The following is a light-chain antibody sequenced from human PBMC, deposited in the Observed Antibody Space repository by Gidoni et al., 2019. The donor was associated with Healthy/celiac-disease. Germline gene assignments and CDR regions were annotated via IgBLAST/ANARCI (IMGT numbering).Light chain of an antibody. V-gene: IGKV4-1*01. CDR3: QQYCSTPLYT. Sequence: DIVMTQSPDSMAVSLGERATINCKSSQSVLYSSNNKNYLAWYQQKPGQPPKLLIYWASTRESGVPDRFSGSGSGTDFTLTISSLQAEDVAVYYCQQYCSTPLYTFGQGTKLEIQ. CDR1: QSVLYSSNNKNY. CDR2: WAS. J-gene: IGKJ2*01.